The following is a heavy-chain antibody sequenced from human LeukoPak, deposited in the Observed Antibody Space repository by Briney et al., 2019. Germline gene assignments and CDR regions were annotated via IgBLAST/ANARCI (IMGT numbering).Heavy chain of an antibody. Sequence: TGGSLRLSCAASGFTFSSYAMSWVRQAPGKGLEWVSAISGSGGSTYYADSVKGRFTISRDNSKNTLYLQMNSLRAEDTAVYYCAKVGSSSTSCYMHAFDIWGQGTMVTVSS. CDR1: GFTFSSYA. CDR2: ISGSGGST. V-gene: IGHV3-23*01. D-gene: IGHD2-2*02. J-gene: IGHJ3*02. CDR3: AKVGSSSTSCYMHAFDI.